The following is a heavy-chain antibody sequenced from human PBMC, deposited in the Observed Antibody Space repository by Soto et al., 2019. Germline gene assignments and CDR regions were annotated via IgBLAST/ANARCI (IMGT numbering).Heavy chain of an antibody. CDR3: ARDLDSSGWSRNFDY. CDR1: GDSVSSNSAA. Sequence: SPTLSLTCAISGDSVSSNSAAWNWIRQSPSGGLEWLGRTYYRSKWYNDYAVSVKSRITINPDTSKNQFSLQLNSVTPEDTAVYYCARDLDSSGWSRNFDYWGQGTLVTVSS. J-gene: IGHJ4*02. D-gene: IGHD6-19*01. V-gene: IGHV6-1*01. CDR2: TYYRSKWYN.